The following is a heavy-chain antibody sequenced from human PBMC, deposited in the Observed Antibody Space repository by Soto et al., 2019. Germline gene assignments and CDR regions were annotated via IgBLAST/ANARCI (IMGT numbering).Heavy chain of an antibody. J-gene: IGHJ4*02. CDR2: IKQDGSEK. CDR1: GFTFSSYW. V-gene: IGHV3-7*03. CDR3: AKGAWATVTVLDY. D-gene: IGHD4-4*01. Sequence: GGSLRLSCAASGFTFSSYWMSWVRQAPGKGLEWVANIKQDGSEKYYADSVKGRFTISRDNSKNTLYLQMNSLRAEDTAVYYCAKGAWATVTVLDYWGQGTLVTVSS.